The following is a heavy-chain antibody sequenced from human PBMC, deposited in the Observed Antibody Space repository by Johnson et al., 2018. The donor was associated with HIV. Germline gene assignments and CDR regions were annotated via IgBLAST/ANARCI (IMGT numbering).Heavy chain of an antibody. D-gene: IGHD1-26*01. CDR2: IWYDGSNK. CDR1: GFTFSSYG. Sequence: QVQLVESGGGVVQPGRSLRLSCAASGFTFSSYGMHWVRQAPGKGLEWVAVIWYDGSNKNYADSVKGRFTISRDNSKNTLYLQMNSLRAEDTAVYYCARDRGLWERNGAGAFDIWGQGTMVTVSS. V-gene: IGHV3-33*01. J-gene: IGHJ3*02. CDR3: ARDRGLWERNGAGAFDI.